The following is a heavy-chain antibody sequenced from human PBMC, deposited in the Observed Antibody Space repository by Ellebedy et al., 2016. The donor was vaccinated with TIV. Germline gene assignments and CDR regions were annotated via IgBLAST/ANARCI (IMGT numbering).Heavy chain of an antibody. CDR2: IYYSGST. Sequence: SETLSLXXTVSGGSISSSSYYWGWIRQPPGKGLEWIGSIYYSGSTYYNPSLKSRVTISVDKSKNQFSLKLSSVTAADTAVYYCARDFGSETLDYWGQGTLVTVSS. J-gene: IGHJ4*02. CDR1: GGSISSSSYY. D-gene: IGHD3-10*01. V-gene: IGHV4-39*07. CDR3: ARDFGSETLDY.